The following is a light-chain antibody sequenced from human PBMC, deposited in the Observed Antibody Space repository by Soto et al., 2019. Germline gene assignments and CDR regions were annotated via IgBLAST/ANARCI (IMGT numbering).Light chain of an antibody. V-gene: IGLV4-69*01. CDR3: QTWGSGIVV. CDR1: SGHSNYA. J-gene: IGLJ2*01. CDR2: LNSDGSH. Sequence: QSVLTQSPSASASPGASVKLTCTLSSGHSNYAIAWHQQQSEKGPRYLMKLNSDGSHSEGDEIPDRFSGSSAGAERYLTISSQQSEDESDYYCQTWGSGIVVFGGGTKLTVL.